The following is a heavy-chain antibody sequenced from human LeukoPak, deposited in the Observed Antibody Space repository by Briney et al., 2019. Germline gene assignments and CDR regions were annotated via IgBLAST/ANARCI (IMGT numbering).Heavy chain of an antibody. J-gene: IGHJ3*02. CDR3: ARDWTYYYDSSGYYRAFDI. CDR1: GFTFSDYY. D-gene: IGHD3-22*01. V-gene: IGHV3-11*06. Sequence: GGSLRLSCAASGFTFSDYYMSWIRQAPGRGLEWVSYVSSSSGYTNYADSVKGRFTISRDNAKRSLYLQMNSLRAEDTAVYYCARDWTYYYDSSGYYRAFDIWGQGTMVTVSS. CDR2: VSSSSGYT.